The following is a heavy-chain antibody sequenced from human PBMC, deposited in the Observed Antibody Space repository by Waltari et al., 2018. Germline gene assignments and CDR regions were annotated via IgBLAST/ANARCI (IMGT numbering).Heavy chain of an antibody. CDR1: GGSIGNNH. Sequence: QVQLQESGPGVVKPSATLSLTCTVSGGSIGNNHWSWLRQPAGKGLEWIGRVSSTGSTTYNLSLKSRVTMSLDTSKNQFSLKVSSVTAADTAVYYCARDVVVGGTNPFDIWGQGTWVTV. V-gene: IGHV4-4*07. D-gene: IGHD2-21*01. CDR2: VSSTGST. CDR3: ARDVVVGGTNPFDI. J-gene: IGHJ3*02.